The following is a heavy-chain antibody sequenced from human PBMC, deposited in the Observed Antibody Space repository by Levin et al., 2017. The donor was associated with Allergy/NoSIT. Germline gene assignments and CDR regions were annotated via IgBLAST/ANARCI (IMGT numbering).Heavy chain of an antibody. Sequence: SETLSLTCAVYGGSFSGYYWSWIRQPPGKGLEWIGEINHSGSTNYNPSLKSRVTISVDTSKNQFSLKLSSVTAADTAVYYCARTGRTRYCTNGVCSSGWFDPWGQGTLVTVSS. D-gene: IGHD2-8*01. CDR3: ARTGRTRYCTNGVCSSGWFDP. CDR1: GGSFSGYY. V-gene: IGHV4-34*01. CDR2: INHSGST. J-gene: IGHJ5*02.